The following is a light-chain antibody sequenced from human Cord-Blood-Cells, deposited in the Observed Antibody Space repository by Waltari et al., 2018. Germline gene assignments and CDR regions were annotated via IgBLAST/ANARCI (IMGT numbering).Light chain of an antibody. V-gene: IGLV2-11*01. CDR1: SSDVGGYNY. J-gene: IGLJ1*01. CDR3: CSYAGSYTFDV. CDR2: DVS. Sequence: QSALTPPRSVSGSPGQSVTISCPGTSSDVGGYNYVSCYQQHPGKAPKLMIYDVSKRPSGVPDRFSGSKSGNTASLTISGLQAEDEADYYCCSYAGSYTFDVFGTGTKVTVL.